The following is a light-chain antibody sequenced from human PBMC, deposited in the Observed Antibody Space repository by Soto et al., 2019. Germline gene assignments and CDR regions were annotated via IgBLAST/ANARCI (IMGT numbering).Light chain of an antibody. J-gene: IGKJ5*01. CDR2: GAS. V-gene: IGKV3D-15*01. CDR3: QVRTNWSIA. CDR1: QSVSSN. Sequence: DIVTTQSPATLSVSPGERDTLSCRASQSVSSNLAWYQQKPGQAPRLLIYGASTRATGIPARFSGSGSGTGFTLTISRLQSEDFAVYYCQVRTNWSIAFGRGSLLEFK.